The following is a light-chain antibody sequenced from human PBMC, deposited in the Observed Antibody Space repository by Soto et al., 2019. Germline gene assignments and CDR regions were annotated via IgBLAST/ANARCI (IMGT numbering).Light chain of an antibody. Sequence: EIVVKMSLAALSLTKGERATLSCRASQSVSSYLAWYQQKPGQAPRLLIYDASNRATGIPARFSGSGSGTDFTLTISSLEPEDFALYYCQLRSFLPRRFCQGANVAIK. CDR3: QLRSFLPRR. J-gene: IGKJ1*01. CDR2: DAS. CDR1: QSVSSY. V-gene: IGKV3-11*01.